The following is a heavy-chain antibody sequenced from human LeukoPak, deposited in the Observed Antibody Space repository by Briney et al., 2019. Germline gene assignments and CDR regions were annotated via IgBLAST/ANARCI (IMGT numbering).Heavy chain of an antibody. Sequence: ASVKVSCRASGYTFTAYSMHWVRQVPGQGLEWMGIINPSGARTIYAQKLQGRVTMTRDTSTSTVYMELSSLRSEDTAVYYCARGQDTAMAYVRGSFDYWGQGTLVTVSS. J-gene: IGHJ4*02. CDR1: GYTFTAYS. V-gene: IGHV1-46*01. CDR3: ARGQDTAMAYVRGSFDY. D-gene: IGHD5-18*01. CDR2: INPSGART.